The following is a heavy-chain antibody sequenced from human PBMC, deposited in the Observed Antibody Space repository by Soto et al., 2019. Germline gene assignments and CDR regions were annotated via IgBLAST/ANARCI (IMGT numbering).Heavy chain of an antibody. J-gene: IGHJ4*02. V-gene: IGHV4-30-4*01. CDR3: ARALDILTRYYFDY. CDR1: GGSISSGDYY. CDR2: IYYSGST. Sequence: PSETLSLTCTVSGGSISSGDYYWSWIRQPPGKGLEWIGYIYYSGSTYYNPSLKSRVTISVDTSKNQFSLKLSSVTAADTAVYYCARALDILTRYYFDYWGQGTLVTVSS. D-gene: IGHD3-9*01.